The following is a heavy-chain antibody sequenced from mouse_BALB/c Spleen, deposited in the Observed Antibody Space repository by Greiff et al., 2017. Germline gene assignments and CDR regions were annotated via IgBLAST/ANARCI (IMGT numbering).Heavy chain of an antibody. Sequence: VQVVESGPGLVAPSQSLSITCTVSGFSLTSYGVHWVRQPPGKGLEWLGVIWAGGSTNYNSALMSRLSISKDNSKSQVFLKMNSLQTDDTAMYYCARDRSYYRYDGLAMDYWGQGTSVTVSS. CDR1: GFSLTSYG. D-gene: IGHD2-14*01. J-gene: IGHJ4*01. CDR3: ARDRSYYRYDGLAMDY. CDR2: IWAGGST. V-gene: IGHV2-9*02.